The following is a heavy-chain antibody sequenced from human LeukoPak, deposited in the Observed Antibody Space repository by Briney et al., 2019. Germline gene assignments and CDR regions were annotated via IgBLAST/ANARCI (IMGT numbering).Heavy chain of an antibody. D-gene: IGHD3-9*01. Sequence: SETLSLTCTVSGGSISSGSYYWSWIRQPAGKGLEWIGRIYTSGSTNYNPSLKSRVTISVDTSKNQFSLKLSSVTAADTAVYYCARDRSDILTGYYEDYYFDYWGQGTLVTVSS. CDR3: ARDRSDILTGYYEDYYFDY. CDR1: GGSISSGSYY. V-gene: IGHV4-61*02. J-gene: IGHJ4*02. CDR2: IYTSGST.